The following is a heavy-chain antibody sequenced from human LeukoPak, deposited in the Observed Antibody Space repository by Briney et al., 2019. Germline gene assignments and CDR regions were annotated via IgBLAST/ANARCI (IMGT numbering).Heavy chain of an antibody. CDR3: AKGPLIEVAGTTWDY. J-gene: IGHJ4*02. D-gene: IGHD6-19*01. Sequence: GGSLRLSCAASGFTFSSYGMHWVRQAPGKGLEWVAFIRYDGSNKYYADSVKGRFTISRDDSKNTLYLQMNSLRAEDTAVYYCAKGPLIEVAGTTWDYWGQGTLVTVSS. CDR2: IRYDGSNK. V-gene: IGHV3-30*02. CDR1: GFTFSSYG.